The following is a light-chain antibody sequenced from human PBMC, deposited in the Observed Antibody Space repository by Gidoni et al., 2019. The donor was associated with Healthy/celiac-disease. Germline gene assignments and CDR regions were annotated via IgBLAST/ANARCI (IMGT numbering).Light chain of an antibody. CDR3: QQRSNWPPIT. CDR2: DAS. Sequence: DIVLTQPPATLSLSPGKRATLSCRASRSVSSYLAGYQQQPGPAPRLLIYDASKRATGPPARFSGSGSWTDFTLTIISLVPADFAVSYCQQRSNWPPITFXQXTRLEIK. CDR1: RSVSSY. V-gene: IGKV3-11*01. J-gene: IGKJ5*01.